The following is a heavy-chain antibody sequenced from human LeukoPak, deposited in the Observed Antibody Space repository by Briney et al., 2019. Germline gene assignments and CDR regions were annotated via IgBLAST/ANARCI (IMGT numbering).Heavy chain of an antibody. CDR3: ASRAIAVAGIVDY. V-gene: IGHV4-34*01. D-gene: IGHD6-19*01. J-gene: IGHJ4*02. CDR2: INHSGST. CDR1: GGSSSGYY. Sequence: SETLSLTCAVYGGSSSGYYWSWIRQPPGKGLEWIGEINHSGSTNYNPSLKSRVTISVDTSKNQFSLKLSSVTAADTAVYYCASRAIAVAGIVDYWGQGTLVTVSS.